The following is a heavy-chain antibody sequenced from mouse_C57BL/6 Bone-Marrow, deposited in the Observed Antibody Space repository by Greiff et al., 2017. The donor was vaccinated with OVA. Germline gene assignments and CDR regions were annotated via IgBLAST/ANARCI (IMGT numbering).Heavy chain of an antibody. J-gene: IGHJ1*03. CDR1: GFTFSSYA. D-gene: IGHD1-1*01. Sequence: DVKLQESGEGLVKPGGSLKLSCAASGFTFSSYAMSWVRQTPEKRLEWVAYISSGGDYIYYAETVKGRFTISRDNARNTLYLQMSSLKSEDTAMYYCTRASTVVAFYWYFDVWGTGTTVTVSS. CDR2: ISSGGDYI. V-gene: IGHV5-9-1*02. CDR3: TRASTVVAFYWYFDV.